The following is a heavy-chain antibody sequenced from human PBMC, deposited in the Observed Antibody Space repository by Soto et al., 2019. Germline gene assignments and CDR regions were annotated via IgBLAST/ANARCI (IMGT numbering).Heavy chain of an antibody. D-gene: IGHD2-15*01. Sequence: GGSLRLSCAASGFTFSSYSMSWVRQAPGKGLEWVSGFRTSGDGGTTYYADSVKGRFTISRDNAKNSLYLQMNSLRAEDTAVYYCAISSSFRYCSGGSCYSDRWFDPWGQGTLVTVSS. CDR1: GFTFSSYS. V-gene: IGHV3-23*01. CDR3: AISSSFRYCSGGSCYSDRWFDP. CDR2: FRTSGDGGTT. J-gene: IGHJ5*02.